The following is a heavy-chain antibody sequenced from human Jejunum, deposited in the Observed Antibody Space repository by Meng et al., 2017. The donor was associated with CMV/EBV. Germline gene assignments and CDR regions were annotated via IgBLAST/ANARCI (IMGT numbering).Heavy chain of an antibody. CDR1: GFVFSGYS. Sequence: SGFVFSGYSVNWVRLAPGKGLEWISIIYGGGSTKIYADSVKGRFTISRDDSKNMLYLQMDSLRVEDTALYFCAKDTVPDSRFNFDHWGRGTLVTVSS. D-gene: IGHD2-21*02. J-gene: IGHJ4*02. CDR3: AKDTVPDSRFNFDH. CDR2: IYGGGSTK. V-gene: IGHV3-23*03.